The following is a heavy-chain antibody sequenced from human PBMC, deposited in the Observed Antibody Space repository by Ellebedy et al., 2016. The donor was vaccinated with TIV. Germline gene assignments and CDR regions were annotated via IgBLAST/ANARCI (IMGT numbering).Heavy chain of an antibody. V-gene: IGHV1-2*02. Sequence: ASVKVSXXASGYTFTAYYLHWVRQAPGQGLEWMGWINPNSGATDYAQNFQGRVTMTRDTSVSTAYMELSRLRSDDTAVYYCAGLTTWADGLDFWGQGTMVIVSS. J-gene: IGHJ3*01. CDR2: INPNSGAT. CDR3: AGLTTWADGLDF. CDR1: GYTFTAYY. D-gene: IGHD3-3*01.